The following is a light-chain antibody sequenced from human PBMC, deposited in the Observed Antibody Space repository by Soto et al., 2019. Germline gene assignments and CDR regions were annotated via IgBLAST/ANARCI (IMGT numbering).Light chain of an antibody. CDR3: NSFTTSSTYV. CDR1: SSDVGAYNY. V-gene: IGLV2-14*01. CDR2: EVN. J-gene: IGLJ1*01. Sequence: QSALTQPASVSGSPGQSITISCTGTSSDVGAYNYVSWYQHHPGKAPKLIIYEVNNRPSGVPDRFSGSKSGNTASLTISGLQAEDEADYYCNSFTTSSTYVFGTGTKLTVL.